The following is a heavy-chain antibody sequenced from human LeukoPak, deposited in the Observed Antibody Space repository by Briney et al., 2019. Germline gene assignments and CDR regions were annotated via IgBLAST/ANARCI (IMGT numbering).Heavy chain of an antibody. V-gene: IGHV1-69*13. D-gene: IGHD4-23*01. CDR1: GGTFSSYA. Sequence: ASVKVSRKASGGTFSSYAISWVRRAPGQGLEWMGGIIPIFGTANYAQKFQGRVTITADESTSTAYMELSSLRSEDTAVYYCARSLWWYPEDAFDIWGQGTMVTVSS. J-gene: IGHJ3*02. CDR3: ARSLWWYPEDAFDI. CDR2: IIPIFGTA.